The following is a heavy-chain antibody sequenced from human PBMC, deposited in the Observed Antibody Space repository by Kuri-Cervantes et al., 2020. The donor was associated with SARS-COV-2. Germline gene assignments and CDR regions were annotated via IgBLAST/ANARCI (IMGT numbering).Heavy chain of an antibody. D-gene: IGHD6-13*01. CDR3: ARDGGATAGTYYYYGMDV. Sequence: GSLRLSCAASGFTFSSYGMHWVRQAPGKGLEWVAVIWYDGSNKYYADSVKGRFTISRDNSKNTLYLQMNSLRAEDTAVYYCARDGGATAGTYYYYGMDVWGQGTTVTVSS. V-gene: IGHV3-33*01. CDR1: GFTFSSYG. J-gene: IGHJ6*02. CDR2: IWYDGSNK.